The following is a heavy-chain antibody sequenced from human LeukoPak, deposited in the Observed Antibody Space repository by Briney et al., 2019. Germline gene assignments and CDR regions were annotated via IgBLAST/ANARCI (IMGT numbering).Heavy chain of an antibody. J-gene: IGHJ6*02. CDR2: INHSGST. V-gene: IGHV4-34*01. CDR1: GGSFSGYY. Sequence: SETLSLTCAVYGGSFSGYYWSWIRQPPGKGLEWIGEINHSGSTNYNPSLKSRVTISVDTSKNQFSLKLSSVTAADTAVYYCAITPYYYYGMDVWGQETTVTVSS. CDR3: AITPYYYYGMDV.